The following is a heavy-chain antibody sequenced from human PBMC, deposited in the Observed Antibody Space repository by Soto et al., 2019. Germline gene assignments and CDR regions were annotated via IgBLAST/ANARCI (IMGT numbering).Heavy chain of an antibody. J-gene: IGHJ6*03. V-gene: IGHV1-69*02. Sequence: ASVKVSCKASGGTFSSYTISWVRQAPGQGLEWMGRIIPILGIANYAQKFQGRVTITADKSTSTAYMELSSLRSEDTAVYYCASPGYCSSTSCYARYYYYMDVWGKGTTVTVSS. D-gene: IGHD2-2*01. CDR3: ASPGYCSSTSCYARYYYYMDV. CDR1: GGTFSSYT. CDR2: IIPILGIA.